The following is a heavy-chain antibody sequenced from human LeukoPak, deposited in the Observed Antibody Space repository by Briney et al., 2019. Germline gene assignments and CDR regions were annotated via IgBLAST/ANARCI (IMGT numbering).Heavy chain of an antibody. J-gene: IGHJ6*02. CDR3: ARDRSRPIVVPSTRYYYYGMDV. D-gene: IGHD3-22*01. Sequence: SETLSLTCAVYGGSFSDYYWSWIRQPPGKGLEWIGEINHSGSSNYNPSLKSRVTMTVDTSKNQFSLKLSSVTAADTAVYYCARDRSRPIVVPSTRYYYYGMDVWGQGTTVTVSS. CDR2: INHSGSS. CDR1: GGSFSDYY. V-gene: IGHV4-34*01.